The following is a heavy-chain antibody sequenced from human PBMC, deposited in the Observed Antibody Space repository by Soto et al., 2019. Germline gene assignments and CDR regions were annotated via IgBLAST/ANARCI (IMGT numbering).Heavy chain of an antibody. Sequence: QVQLVESGGGVVQPGRSLRLTCAASGFTFSSSGMHWVRQAPGKGLEWVALIAYDGSKTYYGDSVRGRFTISRDNSENTLFLQMNSLRAEDKAVYYCARWVGGSMFDNSGKYDSWGQGTLVTVSS. D-gene: IGHD3-22*01. CDR3: ARWVGGSMFDNSGKYDS. CDR2: IAYDGSKT. V-gene: IGHV3-30*03. CDR1: GFTFSSSG. J-gene: IGHJ5*01.